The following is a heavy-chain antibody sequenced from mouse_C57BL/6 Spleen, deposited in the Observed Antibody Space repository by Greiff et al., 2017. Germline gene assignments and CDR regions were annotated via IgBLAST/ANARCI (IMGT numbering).Heavy chain of an antibody. CDR2: IYPGDGDT. CDR1: GYAFSSYW. J-gene: IGHJ4*01. CDR3: ATWGYYYGSTWAMDY. D-gene: IGHD1-1*01. V-gene: IGHV1-80*01. Sequence: VQLQQSGAELVKPGASVKISCKASGYAFSSYWMTWVKQRPGKGLEWSGQIYPGDGDTNYNGKFKGKATLTADKSSSTAYMQLSSLTSEDSAVYFCATWGYYYGSTWAMDYWGQGTSVTVSS.